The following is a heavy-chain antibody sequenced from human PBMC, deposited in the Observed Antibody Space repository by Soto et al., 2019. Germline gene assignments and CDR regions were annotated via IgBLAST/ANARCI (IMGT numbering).Heavy chain of an antibody. V-gene: IGHV3-72*01. CDR2: SRNKANSYTT. J-gene: IGHJ6*03. D-gene: IGHD4-17*01. Sequence: AGGSLRLSCAASGFTLSDHYEDWVRQAPGKGLEWVGRSRNKANSYTTEYAASVKGRFTISRDDSRSSLDLQMDSLTTEDTAVYYCTRLYSTTVTTITYFYMDAWGNGTPVTSP. CDR3: TRLYSTTVTTITYFYMDA. CDR1: GFTLSDHY.